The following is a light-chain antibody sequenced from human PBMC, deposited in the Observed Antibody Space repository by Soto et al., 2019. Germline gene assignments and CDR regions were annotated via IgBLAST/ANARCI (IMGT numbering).Light chain of an antibody. CDR1: SSDVCGYNY. Sequence: QSVLTQPASVSGSPGQSITISCTGTSSDVCGYNYVSWYQQHPGKAPKLMIYEASNRPSGVSNRVSGSKSGNTASLTISGLQAEDEADYYCSSYTSSSTLVFGGGTKVTVL. J-gene: IGLJ2*01. CDR2: EAS. V-gene: IGLV2-14*01. CDR3: SSYTSSSTLV.